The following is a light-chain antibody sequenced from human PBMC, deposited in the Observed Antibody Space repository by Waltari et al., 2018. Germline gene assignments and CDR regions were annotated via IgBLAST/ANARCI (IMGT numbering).Light chain of an antibody. J-gene: IGLJ2*01. V-gene: IGLV2-14*02. CDR2: DVT. CDR1: SSDVGRYDL. CDR3: SSYRNSTTPIPV. Sequence: QSALTQPASVSGSPGQSITISCTGTSSDVGRYDLVSWSQQHPGKAPKLMIYDVTKRPSGVSSRFSASKSGNTASLTISGLQFEDEADYFCSSYRNSTTPIPVFGGGTKLTVL.